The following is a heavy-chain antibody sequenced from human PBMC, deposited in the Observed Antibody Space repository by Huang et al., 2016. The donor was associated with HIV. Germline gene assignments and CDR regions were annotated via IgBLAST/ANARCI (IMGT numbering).Heavy chain of an antibody. CDR3: ARATDYYDSSGYPYWYFDL. J-gene: IGHJ2*01. CDR1: GGSISSSTYY. Sequence: QLQLQESGPGLVKPSETLSLTCNVSGGSISSSTYYWGWIRQPPGKGLEWIGSIHDSGSTYYKRSLKSGVTISVDTAKNQFSLKVSSVTAADTAVYYCARATDYYDSSGYPYWYFDLWGRGTLVTVSS. CDR2: IHDSGST. D-gene: IGHD3-22*01. V-gene: IGHV4-39*01.